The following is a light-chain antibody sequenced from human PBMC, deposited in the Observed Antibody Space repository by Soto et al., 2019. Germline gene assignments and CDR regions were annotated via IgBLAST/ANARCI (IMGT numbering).Light chain of an antibody. Sequence: QSALTQPASVSGSPGQSITISCSGTSSDVGGYNFVSWYQHHPCKAPKLMIYEVSNRPSGVSNRFSGSKSGNTASLTISGLQAEDEADYYCSSYTSSSTLLVFGGGTKLTVL. CDR3: SSYTSSSTLLV. CDR1: SSDVGGYNF. CDR2: EVS. J-gene: IGLJ2*01. V-gene: IGLV2-14*01.